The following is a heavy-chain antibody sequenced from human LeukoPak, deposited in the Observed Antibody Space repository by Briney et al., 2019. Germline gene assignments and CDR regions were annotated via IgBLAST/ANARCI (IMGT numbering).Heavy chain of an antibody. Sequence: SVKVSCKASGGTFSSHAISWVRQAPGQGLEWMGGIIPIFGTANYAQKFQGRVTITTDESTSTAYMELSSLRSEDTAVYYCATQPLLAYYFDYWGQGTLVTVSS. D-gene: IGHD2-21*02. CDR3: ATQPLLAYYFDY. CDR2: IIPIFGTA. J-gene: IGHJ4*02. CDR1: GGTFSSHA. V-gene: IGHV1-69*05.